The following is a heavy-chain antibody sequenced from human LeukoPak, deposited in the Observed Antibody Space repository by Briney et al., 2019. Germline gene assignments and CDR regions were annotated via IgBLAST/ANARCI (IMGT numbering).Heavy chain of an antibody. D-gene: IGHD2-15*01. CDR2: MNPNSGNT. CDR1: GYTFTSYD. CDR3: ARAGYCSGGSCYTFDY. Sequence: GASVKVSCKASGYTFTSYDINWVRQATGQGLEWTGWMNPNSGNTGYAQKFQGRVTITRDTSASTAYMELSSLTSEDTAVYYCARAGYCSGGSCYTFDYWGQGTLVTVSS. J-gene: IGHJ4*02. V-gene: IGHV1-8*03.